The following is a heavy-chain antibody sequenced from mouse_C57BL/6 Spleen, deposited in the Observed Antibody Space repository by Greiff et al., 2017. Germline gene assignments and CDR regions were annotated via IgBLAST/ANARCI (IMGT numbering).Heavy chain of an antibody. J-gene: IGHJ4*01. CDR2: INPGRGGP. V-gene: IGHV1-54*01. Sequence: VQLVESGAELVRPGTSVRVSCKASGYAFTNSLIEGVKQRPGQGLGGIGVINPGRGGPNYNEKFKGKATLTADKSSSTAYMQLSSLTSEDSAVYCGAREDDSSGHVAMDYWGQGTSVTVSS. CDR3: AREDDSSGHVAMDY. CDR1: GYAFTNSL. D-gene: IGHD3-2*02.